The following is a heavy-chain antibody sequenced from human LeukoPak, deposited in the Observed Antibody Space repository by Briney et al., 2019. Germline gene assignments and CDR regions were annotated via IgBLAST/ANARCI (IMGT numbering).Heavy chain of an antibody. CDR1: GFTFSSYA. D-gene: IGHD3-16*01. J-gene: IGHJ4*02. CDR3: ATLGEDGVGDY. CDR2: ISYDGSNK. Sequence: PGGSLRLSCAASGFTFSSYAMHWVRQAPGKGLEWVAVISYDGSNKYYADSVKGRFTISRDNSKNTLYLQMSSLRAEDTAVYYCATLGEDGVGDYWGQGTLVTVSS. V-gene: IGHV3-30-3*01.